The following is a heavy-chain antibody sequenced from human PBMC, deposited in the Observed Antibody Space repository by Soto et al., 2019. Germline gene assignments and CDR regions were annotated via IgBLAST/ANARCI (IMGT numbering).Heavy chain of an antibody. V-gene: IGHV3-7*03. CDR2: INEDGSEI. J-gene: IGHJ5*02. Sequence: GGSLRLSCAASGFTFINYWMTWVRQAPGKGPEWVGNINEDGSEIYYVDSVKGRFTISRDNAKSSLLLQMNSLRAEDTGVYDCAAYFSDTSGLGPWGQGTLVTVSS. D-gene: IGHD3-22*01. CDR3: AAYFSDTSGLGP. CDR1: GFTFINYW.